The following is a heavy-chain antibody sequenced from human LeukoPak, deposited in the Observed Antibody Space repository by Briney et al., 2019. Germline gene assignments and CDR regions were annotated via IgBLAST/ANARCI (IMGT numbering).Heavy chain of an antibody. CDR3: AKDRQATYYYGSGSYSNWFDP. Sequence: GGSLRLSCAASGFTFSSYGMHWVRQAPGKGLEWVAFIRYDGSNKYYADSVKGRFTISRDNSKNTLYLQMNSLRAEDTAVYYCAKDRQATYYYGSGSYSNWFDPWGQGTLVTVSS. D-gene: IGHD3-10*01. CDR2: IRYDGSNK. V-gene: IGHV3-30*02. J-gene: IGHJ5*02. CDR1: GFTFSSYG.